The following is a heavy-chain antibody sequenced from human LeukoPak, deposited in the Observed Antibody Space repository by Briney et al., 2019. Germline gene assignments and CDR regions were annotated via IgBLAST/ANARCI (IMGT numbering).Heavy chain of an antibody. V-gene: IGHV3-48*03. D-gene: IGHD2/OR15-2a*01. CDR2: ISSSGGTI. CDR1: GFTFSSYE. Sequence: GGSLRLSCAASGFTFSSYEMNWVRQPPGKGLEWLSYISSSGGTIYYADSVKGRFTISRDHSKNPLYLQMNSMSAEDTAVYYCARGIRFLWVRSAVDIWGQGTMVTVSS. CDR3: ARGIRFLWVRSAVDI. J-gene: IGHJ3*02.